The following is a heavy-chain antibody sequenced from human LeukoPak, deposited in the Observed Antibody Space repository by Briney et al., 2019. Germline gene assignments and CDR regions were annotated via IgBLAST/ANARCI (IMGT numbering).Heavy chain of an antibody. D-gene: IGHD2-2*02. V-gene: IGHV3-23*01. CDR1: GFTFNNYA. J-gene: IGHJ4*02. CDR2: INDRGIAT. CDR3: AKGGYCSSTSCYTGVSGYFDY. Sequence: GGSLRLSCAASGFTFNNYAMSWVRQAPGKGLEWVSTINDRGIATYYADSVKGRFTISRDNSKNTLYLQMNSLRAEDTAVYYCAKGGYCSSTSCYTGVSGYFDYWGQGTLVTVSS.